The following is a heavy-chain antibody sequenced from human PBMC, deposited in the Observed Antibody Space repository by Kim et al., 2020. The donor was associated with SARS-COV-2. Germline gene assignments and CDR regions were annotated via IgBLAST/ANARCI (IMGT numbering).Heavy chain of an antibody. V-gene: IGHV3-11*04. Sequence: GGSLRLSCAASGFTFSDYYMSWIRQAPGKGLEWVSYISSSGSTIYYADSVKGRFTISRDNAKNSLYLQMNSLRAEDTAVYYCALIAAAGTNYYYYGMDVWGQGATVTVSS. CDR2: ISSSGSTI. CDR3: ALIAAAGTNYYYYGMDV. J-gene: IGHJ6*02. CDR1: GFTFSDYY. D-gene: IGHD6-13*01.